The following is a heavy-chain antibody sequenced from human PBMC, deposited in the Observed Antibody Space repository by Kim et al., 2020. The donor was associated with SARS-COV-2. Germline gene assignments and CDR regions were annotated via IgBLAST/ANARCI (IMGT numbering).Heavy chain of an antibody. V-gene: IGHV3-21*01. D-gene: IGHD6-13*01. CDR3: ARAQQQLYGMDV. Sequence: IYYADSVKGRFTISRDNAKNSLYLQMNSLRAEDTAVYYCARAQQQLYGMDVWGQGTTVTVSS. CDR2: I. J-gene: IGHJ6*02.